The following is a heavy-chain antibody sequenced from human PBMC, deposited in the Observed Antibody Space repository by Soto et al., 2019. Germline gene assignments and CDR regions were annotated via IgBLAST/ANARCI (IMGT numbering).Heavy chain of an antibody. CDR1: GGSISSGDYY. J-gene: IGHJ3*02. CDR2: IYYSGST. V-gene: IGHV4-30-4*02. CDR3: ARDPLRDTIFGVVSFAFDI. Sequence: SDTLSLTCTVSGGSISSGDYYWSWIRQPPGKGLEWIGYIYYSGSTYYNPSLKSRVTISVDTSKNQFSLKLSSVTAADTAVYYCARDPLRDTIFGVVSFAFDIWGQGTMVT. D-gene: IGHD3-3*01.